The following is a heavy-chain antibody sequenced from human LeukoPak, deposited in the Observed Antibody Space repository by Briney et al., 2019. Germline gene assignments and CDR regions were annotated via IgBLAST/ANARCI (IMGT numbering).Heavy chain of an antibody. CDR1: GFTFRSYS. J-gene: IGHJ4*02. CDR3: ARDPYYYDSSGYLH. Sequence: PGGSLRLSCAASGFTFRSYSMNWVRQAPGKGLEWVSFISGMSSTIYYADSVKGRFTISRDNAKNTLYLQMNSLRAEDTAVYYCARDPYYYDSSGYLHWGQGTLVTVSS. CDR2: ISGMSSTI. V-gene: IGHV3-48*04. D-gene: IGHD3-22*01.